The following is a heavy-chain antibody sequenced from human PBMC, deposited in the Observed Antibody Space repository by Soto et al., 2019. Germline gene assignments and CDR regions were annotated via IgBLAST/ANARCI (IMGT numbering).Heavy chain of an antibody. CDR1: GFTFSTYG. D-gene: IGHD3-3*01. CDR2: ISYDETNK. CDR3: AKRSGYYFDS. J-gene: IGHJ4*02. Sequence: QVQLVESGGGVVQPGRSLRLSCAASGFTFSTYGMHWVRQDPGKGLEWVAVISYDETNKYYADSVKGRFTISRDNSKNTPYLEMSSLRAEDTSIYYCAKRSGYYFDSWGQGTLVTVSS. V-gene: IGHV3-30*18.